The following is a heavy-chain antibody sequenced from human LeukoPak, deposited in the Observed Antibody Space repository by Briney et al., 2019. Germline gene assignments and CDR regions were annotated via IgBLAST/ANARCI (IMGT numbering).Heavy chain of an antibody. J-gene: IGHJ4*02. CDR3: VKDPYPATGGQ. D-gene: IGHD7-27*01. V-gene: IGHV3-9*01. Sequence: GRSLSLSCAASGFTFDGFAMFWVRRAPGKGLEWVSGISYNSGSLGYGDSVRGRFTISRDNAKNSLYLQMNSLRPDDTAFYYCVKDPYPATGGQWGQGTLVTVSP. CDR2: ISYNSGSL. CDR1: GFTFDGFA.